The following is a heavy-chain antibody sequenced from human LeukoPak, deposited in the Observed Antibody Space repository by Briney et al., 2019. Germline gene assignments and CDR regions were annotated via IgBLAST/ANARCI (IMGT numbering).Heavy chain of an antibody. CDR2: ISSSGSTI. CDR1: GFTFSSYE. V-gene: IGHV3-48*03. D-gene: IGHD7-27*01. Sequence: GGFLRLSCAASGFTFSSYEMNWVRQAPGKGLEWVSYISSSGSTIYYADSVKGRFTISRDNAKNSLYLQMNSLRAEDTAVYYCARVNWGQPGEDAFDIWGQGTMVTVSS. J-gene: IGHJ3*02. CDR3: ARVNWGQPGEDAFDI.